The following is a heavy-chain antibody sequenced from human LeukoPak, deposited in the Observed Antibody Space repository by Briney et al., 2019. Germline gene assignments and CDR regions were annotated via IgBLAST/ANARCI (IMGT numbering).Heavy chain of an antibody. CDR1: DYSFTTYS. J-gene: IGHJ5*02. CDR2: IYPGDSDT. CDR3: AREYSASSSWLAP. Sequence: EPLKISCKGTDYSFTTYSFGWVRQMPGRGLEWMGNIYPGDSDTRYSPSLQRQATTSAEKHLRTPSTQCSCLAAADTAPYFCAREYSASSSWLAPWGQRTLVTVSS. V-gene: IGHV5-51*04. D-gene: IGHD6-6*01.